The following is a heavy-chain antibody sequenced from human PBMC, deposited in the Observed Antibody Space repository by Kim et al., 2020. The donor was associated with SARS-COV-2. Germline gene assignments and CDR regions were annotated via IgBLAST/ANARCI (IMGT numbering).Heavy chain of an antibody. CDR3: TRFTSDDFNY. V-gene: IGHV3-15*01. Sequence: TTDYAAPRKDRFSISRDDSKSILYLQLTSLKAEDTAVYYCTRFTSDDFNYWGQGTLVTVSS. CDR2: TT. J-gene: IGHJ4*02.